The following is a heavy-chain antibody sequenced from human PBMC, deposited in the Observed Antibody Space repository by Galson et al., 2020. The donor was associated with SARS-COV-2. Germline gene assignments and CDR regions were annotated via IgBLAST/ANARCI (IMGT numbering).Heavy chain of an antibody. D-gene: IGHD2-15*01. CDR1: SGSISSSDW. V-gene: IGHV4-4*02. J-gene: IGHJ4*02. CDR3: ARSEYCRGGSCSTVGY. Sequence: SETLSLTCAVSSGSISSSDWWSWVRQPPGKGLEWIGEMHHSGSTNYNPSLKSRVTILVDKSKNQFSLKLSSVTAADTALYYCARSEYCRGGSCSTVGYWGQGTLVTVSS. CDR2: MHHSGST.